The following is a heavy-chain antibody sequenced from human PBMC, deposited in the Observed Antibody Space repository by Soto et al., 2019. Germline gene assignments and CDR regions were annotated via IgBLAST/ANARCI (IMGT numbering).Heavy chain of an antibody. D-gene: IGHD3-22*01. V-gene: IGHV1-69*13. CDR2: IIPIFGTA. Sequence: SVKVSCKASGGTFSSYAISWVRQAPGQGLEWMGGIIPIFGTANYAQKFQGRVTITADESTSTAYMELSSLRSEDTAVYYCARDLVPIYDSRIYAFDICGQGTMVTVSS. CDR1: GGTFSSYA. CDR3: ARDLVPIYDSRIYAFDI. J-gene: IGHJ3*02.